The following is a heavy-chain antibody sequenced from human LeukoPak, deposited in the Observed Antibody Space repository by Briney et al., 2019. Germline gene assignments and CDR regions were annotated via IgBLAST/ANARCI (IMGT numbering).Heavy chain of an antibody. CDR1: DLTVSSNS. CDR3: ARDMDD. CDR2: IYRGGNT. Sequence: GGSLRLSCAASDLTVSSNSWNWVRQAPGKGLEWVSVIYRGGNTYYADSVKARFIISRDSSKNTLYLQMDSLKADNTAVYYCARDMDDWRQGTQVAVSS. J-gene: IGHJ4*02. V-gene: IGHV3-66*01.